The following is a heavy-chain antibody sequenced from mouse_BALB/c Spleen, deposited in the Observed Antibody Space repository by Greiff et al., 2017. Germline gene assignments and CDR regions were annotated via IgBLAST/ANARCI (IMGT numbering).Heavy chain of an antibody. CDR1: GFTFSSFG. D-gene: IGHD2-1*01. Sequence: DVMLVESGGGLVQPGGSRKLSCAASGFTFSSFGMHWVRQAPEKGLEWVAYISSGSSTIYYADTVKGRFTISRDNPKNTLFLQMTSLRSEDTAMYYCARNYYGNYKGFAYWGQGTLVTVSA. V-gene: IGHV5-17*02. CDR3: ARNYYGNYKGFAY. J-gene: IGHJ3*01. CDR2: ISSGSSTI.